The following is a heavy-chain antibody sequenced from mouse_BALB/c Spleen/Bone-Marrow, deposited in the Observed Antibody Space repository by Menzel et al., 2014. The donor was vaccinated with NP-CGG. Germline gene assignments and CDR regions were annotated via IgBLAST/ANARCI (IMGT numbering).Heavy chain of an antibody. CDR1: GFTFSSYA. J-gene: IGHJ2*01. CDR3: PRHGGGPDYVDH. Sequence: EVQGVESGGGLAQPGGSLRLSCAASGFTFSSYAMSWVRQTPEKRLEWVAYITIGGGGSYYPDTVKGRFAISRDNAGNPLYLQMSRLKSEDTPIYFFPRHGGGPDYVDHWGQGPTLIVS. CDR2: ITIGGGGS. V-gene: IGHV5-12-2*01.